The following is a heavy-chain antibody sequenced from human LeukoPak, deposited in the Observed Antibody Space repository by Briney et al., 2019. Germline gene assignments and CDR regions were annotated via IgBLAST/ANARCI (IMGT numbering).Heavy chain of an antibody. V-gene: IGHV4-4*07. Sequence: SETLSLTCTVSGGSISNYYWSWIRQPAGKGLEWIGRIYTSGSTNYNPSLKSRVTMSVDTPKNQFSLKLSSVTAADTAVYYCVRDSADSDWYPDYWGQGTLVTVSS. CDR3: VRDSADSDWYPDY. D-gene: IGHD3-9*01. CDR2: IYTSGST. J-gene: IGHJ4*02. CDR1: GGSISNYY.